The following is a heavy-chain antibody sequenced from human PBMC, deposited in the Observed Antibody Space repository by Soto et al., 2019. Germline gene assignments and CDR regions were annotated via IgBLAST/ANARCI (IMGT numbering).Heavy chain of an antibody. CDR3: VRDDRWAFDF. V-gene: IGHV3-48*02. J-gene: IGHJ3*01. D-gene: IGHD3-22*01. Sequence: EVQLVESGGGLVQPGGSRRVSCAASGFSFSNYAMNWVRQAPGKGLEWVSYISIGSGSIFYADSVKGRFTISRDDAKNSLYLQMNTLRDEDTAVYYCVRDDRWAFDFWGQGTMVTVYS. CDR2: ISIGSGSI. CDR1: GFSFSNYA.